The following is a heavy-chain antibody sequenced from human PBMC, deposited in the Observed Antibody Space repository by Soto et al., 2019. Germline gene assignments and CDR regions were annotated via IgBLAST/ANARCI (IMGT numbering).Heavy chain of an antibody. Sequence: PGGSLRLSCAASGFTFSSYAMSWVRQAPGKGLEWVSAISGSGGSTYYADSVKGRFTISRDNSKNTLYLQMNSLRAEDTAVYYCAKSKYDFWSGYPTFDPWGQGTLVTVSS. V-gene: IGHV3-23*01. CDR3: AKSKYDFWSGYPTFDP. J-gene: IGHJ5*02. D-gene: IGHD3-3*01. CDR1: GFTFSSYA. CDR2: ISGSGGST.